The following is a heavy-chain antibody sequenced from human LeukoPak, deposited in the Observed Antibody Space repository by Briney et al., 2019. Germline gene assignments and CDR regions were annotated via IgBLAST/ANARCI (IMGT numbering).Heavy chain of an antibody. Sequence: SETLSLTCAVYGGSFSGYYWSWIRQPPGKGLEWIGEINHSGSTNYNPSLKSRVTISVDTPKNQFSLKLSSVTAADTAVYYCARVLQLWLNWFDPWGQGTLVTVSS. J-gene: IGHJ5*02. V-gene: IGHV4-34*01. CDR3: ARVLQLWLNWFDP. CDR1: GGSFSGYY. CDR2: INHSGST. D-gene: IGHD5-18*01.